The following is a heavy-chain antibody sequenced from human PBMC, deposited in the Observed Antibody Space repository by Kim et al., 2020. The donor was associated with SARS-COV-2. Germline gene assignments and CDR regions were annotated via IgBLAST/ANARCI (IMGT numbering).Heavy chain of an antibody. CDR2: ISYDGSNK. Sequence: GGSLRLSCEASGFTFSSYGMHWVRQAPGKGLEWVAVISYDGSNKYYADSVKGRFTISRDNSKNTLYLQMNSLRAEDTAVYYCANSGSYYAAFDYWGQGTL. V-gene: IGHV3-30*18. J-gene: IGHJ4*02. CDR3: ANSGSYYAAFDY. CDR1: GFTFSSYG. D-gene: IGHD1-26*01.